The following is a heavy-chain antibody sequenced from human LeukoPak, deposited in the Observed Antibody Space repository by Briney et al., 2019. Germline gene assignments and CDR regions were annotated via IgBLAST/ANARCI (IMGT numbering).Heavy chain of an antibody. D-gene: IGHD3-9*01. V-gene: IGHV4-31*03. CDR2: IYYSGST. Sequence: SQTLSLTCTVSGGSIGSGGYYWSWIRQHPGKGLEWIGSIYYSGSTNYNPSLKSRVTISVDTSKNQFSLKLSSVTAADTAVYYCARDLHYDILTGPSRWFDPWGQGTLVTVSS. CDR1: GGSIGSGGYY. J-gene: IGHJ5*02. CDR3: ARDLHYDILTGPSRWFDP.